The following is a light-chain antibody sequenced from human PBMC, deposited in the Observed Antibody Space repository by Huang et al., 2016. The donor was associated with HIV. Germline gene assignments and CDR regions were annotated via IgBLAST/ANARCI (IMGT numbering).Light chain of an antibody. V-gene: IGKV4-1*01. J-gene: IGKJ3*01. CDR1: QSLLYRSNNKNY. Sequence: DIVMTQSPDSLAVSLGERAAINCKSSQSLLYRSNNKNYLAWYQQKPGQPPKLFIYWASTREFGVPDRFSGSGSGTDLTLTISSLQAADVAVYYCQQYYNTPFTFGPGTKVDIK. CDR2: WAS. CDR3: QQYYNTPFT.